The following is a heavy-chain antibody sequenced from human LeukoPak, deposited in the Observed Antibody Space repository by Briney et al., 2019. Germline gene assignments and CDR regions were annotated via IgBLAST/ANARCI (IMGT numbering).Heavy chain of an antibody. J-gene: IGHJ6*03. V-gene: IGHV3-73*01. CDR3: RFLEWSEYYYYYMDV. CDR1: GFTFSGSA. CDR2: IRSKANSYAT. Sequence: PGGSLRLSCAASGFTFSGSAMHWVRQASGKGLEWVGRIRSKANSYATAYAASVKGRFTISRDDSKNTAYLQMNSLKTEDTAVYYCRFLEWSEYYYYYMDVWGKGTTVTVSS. D-gene: IGHD3-3*01.